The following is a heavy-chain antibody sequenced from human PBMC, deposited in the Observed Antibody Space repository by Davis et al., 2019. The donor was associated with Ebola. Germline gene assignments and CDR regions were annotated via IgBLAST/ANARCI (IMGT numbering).Heavy chain of an antibody. CDR2: IYSSGNT. V-gene: IGHV4-61*02. Sequence: SETLSLTCTVSGDSISSGSYYWSWIRQPAGKGLEWIGRIYSSGNTYYNPSLKSRVTMSLDTSKNQFSLNLNSVTAADTAVYYCARAVGYSSGWYFWYFDLWGRGTLVTVSS. CDR3: ARAVGYSSGWYFWYFDL. D-gene: IGHD6-19*01. J-gene: IGHJ2*01. CDR1: GDSISSGSYY.